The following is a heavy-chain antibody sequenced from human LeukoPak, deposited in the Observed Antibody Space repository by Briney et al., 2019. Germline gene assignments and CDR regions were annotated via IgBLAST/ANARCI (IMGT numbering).Heavy chain of an antibody. Sequence: GGSLRLSCAASGFTFSSYSMNWVRQAPGKGLEWVSSISGSSSYINYADSVKGRFTISRDNAQDSLFLQLNSLRAEDTAVYYCARDPYSSGWYKDAFDIWGQGTMVTVSS. CDR2: ISGSSSYI. D-gene: IGHD6-19*01. CDR1: GFTFSSYS. V-gene: IGHV3-21*01. J-gene: IGHJ3*02. CDR3: ARDPYSSGWYKDAFDI.